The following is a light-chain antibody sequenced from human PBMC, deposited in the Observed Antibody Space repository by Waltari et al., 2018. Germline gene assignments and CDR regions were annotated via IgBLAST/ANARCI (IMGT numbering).Light chain of an antibody. CDR2: YVS. V-gene: IGLV2-14*03. CDR1: SSDVGGYTY. J-gene: IGLJ2*01. CDR3: SSYTSSSTLVV. Sequence: QSALTQPASVSGSPGQSTPLPCPETSSDVGGYTYAPRYQQHPGNAPKLMIFYVSNRPSGVSNRFSGSKSGNTASLTISGLQAEDEADYYCSSYTSSSTLVVFGGGTKLTVL.